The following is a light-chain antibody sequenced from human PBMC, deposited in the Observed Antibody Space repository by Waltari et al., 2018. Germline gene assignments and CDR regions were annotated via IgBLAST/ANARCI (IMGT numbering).Light chain of an antibody. V-gene: IGLV2-23*02. Sequence: QSALTQPASVSGSPGQSITISCSGSSSDVGPYNLVSWYQQHPGKVPKLMIYEVTERPSGVSNRFSAPKSGKTASLTISGLQAEDEADYYCCSYAGSNTYVFGTGTKVIVL. J-gene: IGLJ1*01. CDR2: EVT. CDR1: SSDVGPYNL. CDR3: CSYAGSNTYV.